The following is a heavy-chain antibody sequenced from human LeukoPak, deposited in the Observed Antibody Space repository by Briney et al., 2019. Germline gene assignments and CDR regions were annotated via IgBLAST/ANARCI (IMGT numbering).Heavy chain of an antibody. Sequence: GTSVKVSCKASGFTFTSSAVQWVRQARGQRLEWIGRIVVGSGNTNYAQKFQERVTITRDMSTSTAYMELSSLRSEDTAVYYCAADHLAAKDAFDIWGQGTMVTVSS. CDR2: IVVGSGNT. CDR1: GFTFTSSA. V-gene: IGHV1-58*01. J-gene: IGHJ3*02. CDR3: AADHLAAKDAFDI. D-gene: IGHD6-13*01.